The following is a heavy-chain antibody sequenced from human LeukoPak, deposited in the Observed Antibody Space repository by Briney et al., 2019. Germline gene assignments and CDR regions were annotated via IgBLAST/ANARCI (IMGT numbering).Heavy chain of an antibody. CDR3: ARDEAYYDILTGYRAYNAFDI. J-gene: IGHJ3*02. V-gene: IGHV4-34*01. CDR1: GGSFSGYY. Sequence: SETLSLTCAVYGGSFSGYYWSWIRQPPGKGLEWIGEINHSGSTNYNPSLKSRVTISVDTSKNQFSLKLSSVAAADTAVYYCARDEAYYDILTGYRAYNAFDIWGQGTMVTVSS. D-gene: IGHD3-9*01. CDR2: INHSGST.